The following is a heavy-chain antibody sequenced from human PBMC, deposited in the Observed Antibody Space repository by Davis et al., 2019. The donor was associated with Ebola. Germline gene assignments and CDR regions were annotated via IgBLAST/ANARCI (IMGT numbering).Heavy chain of an antibody. CDR3: ARGQYSRAGDWFDP. V-gene: IGHV1-69*02. Sequence: SVQVSCKTSGGTFSRYSISWVRQAPGQRLEWMGRTISFLDLEQYAQKFQGRLTITADKSTSTAYMDLSSLRSEDTAVYYCARGQYSRAGDWFDPWGQGTLVTVSS. CDR1: GGTFSRYS. D-gene: IGHD5-18*01. J-gene: IGHJ5*02. CDR2: TISFLDLE.